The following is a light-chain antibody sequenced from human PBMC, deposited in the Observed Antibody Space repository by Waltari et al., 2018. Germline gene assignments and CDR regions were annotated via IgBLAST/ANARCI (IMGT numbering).Light chain of an antibody. CDR1: QNIDTR. CDR2: GAS. Sequence: ILLTQSPPTLSVSPGKRSTLSCRASQNIDTRLAWYQHKPGQAPRLLIYGASTRAADIPARFSGSGFGTDFSLTINSLQSEDFAVYYCQQYLQWPPAITFGPGTRLDFK. CDR3: QQYLQWPPAIT. V-gene: IGKV3-15*01. J-gene: IGKJ5*01.